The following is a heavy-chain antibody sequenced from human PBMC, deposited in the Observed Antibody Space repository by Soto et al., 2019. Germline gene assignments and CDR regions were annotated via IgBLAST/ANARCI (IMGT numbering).Heavy chain of an antibody. Sequence: GGSLRLSCAASGFTLSSYGMHWVRQAPGKGLEWVAVISYDGSNKYYADSVKGRFTISRDNSKNTLYLQMNSLRAEDTAVYYCAKDGIAVALKPEYFQHWGQGTLVTV. J-gene: IGHJ1*01. CDR1: GFTLSSYG. CDR3: AKDGIAVALKPEYFQH. CDR2: ISYDGSNK. V-gene: IGHV3-30*18. D-gene: IGHD6-19*01.